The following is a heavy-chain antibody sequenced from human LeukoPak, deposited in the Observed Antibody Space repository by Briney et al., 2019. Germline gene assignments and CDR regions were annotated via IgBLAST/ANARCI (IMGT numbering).Heavy chain of an antibody. CDR3: ARGYYAPPVGHYYVDL. CDR1: GGSIDSGDDY. J-gene: IGHJ6*03. V-gene: IGHV4-61*02. Sequence: SETLSLTCTVSGGSIDSGDDYWSWIRQPAGKGLEFIGRIYRTGSTTSNPSLQDRLTISIDTSKNQFSLQLTSVTAADTAVYYCARGYYAPPVGHYYVDLWGRGTTVTVSS. CDR2: IYRTGST. D-gene: IGHD3-10*01.